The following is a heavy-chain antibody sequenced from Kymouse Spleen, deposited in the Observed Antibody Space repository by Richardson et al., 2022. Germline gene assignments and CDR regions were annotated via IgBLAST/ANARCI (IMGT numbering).Heavy chain of an antibody. CDR1: GFTFSGSA. J-gene: IGHJ5*02. CDR3: TRHKEMERRDWFDP. V-gene: IGHV3-73*02. Sequence: EVQLVESGGGLVQPGGSLKLSCAASGFTFSGSAMHWVRQASGKGLEWVGRIRSKANSYATAYAASVKGRFTISRDDSKNTAYLQMNSLKTEDTAVYYCTRHKEMERRDWFDPWGQGTLVTVSS. CDR2: IRSKANSYAT. D-gene: IGHD1-1*01,IGHD1-20*01.